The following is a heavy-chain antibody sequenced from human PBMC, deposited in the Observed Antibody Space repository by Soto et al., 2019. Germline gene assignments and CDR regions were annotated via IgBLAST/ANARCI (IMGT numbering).Heavy chain of an antibody. J-gene: IGHJ6*03. CDR1: GYSFTSYW. Sequence: GESLKISCKGSGYSFTSYWIGWVRQMPGKGLEWMGIIYPGDSDTRYSPSFQGQVTISADKSISTAYLQWSSLKASDTAMYYCARGYCSGGSCYSLGYMDVWGKGTTVTVSS. D-gene: IGHD2-15*01. CDR3: ARGYCSGGSCYSLGYMDV. CDR2: IYPGDSDT. V-gene: IGHV5-51*01.